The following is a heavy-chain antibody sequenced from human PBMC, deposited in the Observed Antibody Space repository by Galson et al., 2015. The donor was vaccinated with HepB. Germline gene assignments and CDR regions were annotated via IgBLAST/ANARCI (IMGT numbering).Heavy chain of an antibody. V-gene: IGHV3-64*01. CDR2: ISSNGGST. Sequence: SLRLSCAASGFTFSSYAMHWVRQAPGKGLEYVSAISSNGGSTYYANSVKGRFTISRDNSKNTLYLQMGSLRAEDMAVYYCARGYGSGIAAIPNYWGQGTLVTVSS. D-gene: IGHD6-13*01. J-gene: IGHJ4*02. CDR1: GFTFSSYA. CDR3: ARGYGSGIAAIPNY.